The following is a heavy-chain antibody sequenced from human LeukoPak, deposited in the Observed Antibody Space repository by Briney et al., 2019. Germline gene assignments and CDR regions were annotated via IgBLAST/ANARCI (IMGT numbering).Heavy chain of an antibody. J-gene: IGHJ4*02. Sequence: SETLSLTCTVSGGSISSGSYYWSWIRQPAGKGLEWIGRIYTSGSTNYNPSLKSRVTISVDTSKNQFSLKLSSVTAADTAVYYCAREPRYYYDSSGNTGAWGQGTLVTVSS. D-gene: IGHD3-22*01. CDR1: GGSISSGSYY. CDR2: IYTSGST. CDR3: AREPRYYYDSSGNTGA. V-gene: IGHV4-61*02.